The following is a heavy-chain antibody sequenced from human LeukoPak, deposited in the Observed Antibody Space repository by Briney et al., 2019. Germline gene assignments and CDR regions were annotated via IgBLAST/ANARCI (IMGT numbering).Heavy chain of an antibody. Sequence: SETLSLTCAVYGGSFSGYYWSWIRQPPGKGLEWIGEINHSGSTNYNPSLKSRVTMSVDTSKNQFSLKLSSVTAADTAVYYCARAPGYYFDYWGQGTLVTVSS. V-gene: IGHV4-34*01. CDR1: GGSFSGYY. J-gene: IGHJ4*02. CDR2: INHSGST. CDR3: ARAPGYYFDY.